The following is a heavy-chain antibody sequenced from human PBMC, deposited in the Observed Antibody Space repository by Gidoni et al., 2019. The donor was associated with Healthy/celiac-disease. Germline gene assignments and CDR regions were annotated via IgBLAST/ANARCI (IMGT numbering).Heavy chain of an antibody. CDR3: AKDMATEGFPVGMDV. CDR1: GFTFDDYT. V-gene: IGHV3-43*01. D-gene: IGHD2-21*01. Sequence: EVQLVESGGVVVQPGGSLSLSCAASGFTFDDYTMHWVRQAPGKGLEWVSLISWDGGSTYYADSVKGRFTISRDNSKNSLYLQMNSLRTEDTALYYCAKDMATEGFPVGMDVWGQGTTVTVSS. J-gene: IGHJ6*02. CDR2: ISWDGGST.